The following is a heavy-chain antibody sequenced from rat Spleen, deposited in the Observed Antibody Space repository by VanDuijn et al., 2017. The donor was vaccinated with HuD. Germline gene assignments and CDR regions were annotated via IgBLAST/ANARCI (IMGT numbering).Heavy chain of an antibody. CDR2: MRYDGDT. D-gene: IGHD1-6*01. J-gene: IGHJ4*01. Sequence: QVQLKESGPGLVRPSQTLSLTCTVAGFSLTSYNVHWVRQPPGKGLEWMGRMRYDGDTYYNSTLKSRLSISRDTSRNQVFLKMNSLQTDDTAIYYCTRSPYTNYVMDVWGQGASVTVSS. CDR3: TRSPYTNYVMDV. CDR1: GFSLTSYN. V-gene: IGHV2-63*01.